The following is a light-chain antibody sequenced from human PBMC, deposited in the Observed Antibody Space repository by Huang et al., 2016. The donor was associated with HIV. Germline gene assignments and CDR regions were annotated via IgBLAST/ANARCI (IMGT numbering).Light chain of an antibody. Sequence: ELVMTQSPATLSVSSGERVILSCMASESVSSSLAWYRQKPGQAPRLLIYGASTRASGVPPRFSGSGSGTEFTLTISSLQSADFAVYYCQQYNNWPPLLTFGGGTKVEIK. CDR1: ESVSSS. CDR3: QQYNNWPPLLT. J-gene: IGKJ4*01. V-gene: IGKV3-15*01. CDR2: GAS.